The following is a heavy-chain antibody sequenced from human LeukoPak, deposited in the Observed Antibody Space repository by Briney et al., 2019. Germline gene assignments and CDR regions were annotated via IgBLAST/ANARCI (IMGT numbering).Heavy chain of an antibody. CDR3: AKAGVDSYVPYYFDY. CDR1: GFTFSNYA. Sequence: GGSLRLSCAASGFTFSNYAMSWVRQAPGKGLEWVSAISGSGGSTYYADSVKGRFTISRDNSKNTLYLQMNSLRAEDTAVYYCAKAGVDSYVPYYFDYWGQGTLVTVSS. CDR2: ISGSGGST. J-gene: IGHJ4*02. D-gene: IGHD5-18*01. V-gene: IGHV3-23*01.